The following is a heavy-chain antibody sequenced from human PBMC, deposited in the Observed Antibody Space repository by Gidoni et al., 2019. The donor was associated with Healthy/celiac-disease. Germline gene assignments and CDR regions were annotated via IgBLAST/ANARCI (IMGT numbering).Heavy chain of an antibody. D-gene: IGHD5-12*01. J-gene: IGHJ3*02. V-gene: IGHV2-5*02. CDR2: IYWDDDK. CDR1: GFSFSTSGVG. Sequence: QFTLTESGPTPVTPTQTLTLTCTFTGFSFSTSGVGVGWIRQPPGKPLEWLALIYWDDDKRYSPSLKSRLTITKETSKNQVVLTMTHMDPVDTATYYCAHKDSGYDFLHDAFDIWGQGTMVTVSS. CDR3: AHKDSGYDFLHDAFDI.